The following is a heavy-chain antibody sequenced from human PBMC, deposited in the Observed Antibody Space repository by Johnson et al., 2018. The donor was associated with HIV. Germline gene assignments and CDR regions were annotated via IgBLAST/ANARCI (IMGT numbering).Heavy chain of an antibody. D-gene: IGHD6-6*01. CDR3: AKSSDEYSSSSDAFDI. CDR1: GFTFSSYD. J-gene: IGHJ3*02. CDR2: INGDGSGI. V-gene: IGHV3-74*02. Sequence: EVQLVESGGGLVQPGGSLRLSCAASGFTFSSYDMHWVRQATGKGLEWVSRINGDGSGITYADSVKGRFTVSRDNSKNTLFLQMKSLRAEDTAVYYCAKSSDEYSSSSDAFDIWGQGTMVTVSS.